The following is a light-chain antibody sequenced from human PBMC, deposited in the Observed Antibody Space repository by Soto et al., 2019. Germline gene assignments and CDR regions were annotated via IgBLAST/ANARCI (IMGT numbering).Light chain of an antibody. CDR1: QSVRWY. CDR2: DPS. CDR3: QQRTEWPPSIT. V-gene: IGKV3-11*01. J-gene: IGKJ5*01. Sequence: ELVLTQSPATLSLSPGDRATLSCRSSQSVRWYLELSWYQQKPGQAPRLLIHDPSNRATGIPARFSGSGSGTDFTLTITSLEPEDFAVYYCQQRTEWPPSITFGQGTRLEIK.